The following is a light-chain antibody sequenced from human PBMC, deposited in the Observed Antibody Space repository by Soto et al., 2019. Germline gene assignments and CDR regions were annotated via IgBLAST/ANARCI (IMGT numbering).Light chain of an antibody. J-gene: IGKJ1*01. V-gene: IGKV1-5*03. CDR1: QTISDW. Sequence: DIPMTQSPSTLSASVGDRVSITCRASQTISDWLAWYQQKSGRAPKLLVYKASTLKSEVPSRFSGSGSGTEFTLTISSLQPDDFATYYCQQYDNYSWTFGQGTKVEI. CDR3: QQYDNYSWT. CDR2: KAS.